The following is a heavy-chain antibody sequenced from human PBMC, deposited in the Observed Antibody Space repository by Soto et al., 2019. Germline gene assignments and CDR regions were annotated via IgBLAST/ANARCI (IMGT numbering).Heavy chain of an antibody. J-gene: IGHJ5*02. Sequence: SETLFLTCVVSSYSISSGFFWAWIRQPPGKGLEWVGSIYHTGDTHCNPSLRSQVSMSVDTSKNQFSLRLTSLTAADTAVYFCARDTNSLDLWGRGILVTVSS. CDR1: SYSISSGFF. CDR2: IYHTGDT. CDR3: ARDTNSLDL. D-gene: IGHD2-8*01. V-gene: IGHV4-38-2*02.